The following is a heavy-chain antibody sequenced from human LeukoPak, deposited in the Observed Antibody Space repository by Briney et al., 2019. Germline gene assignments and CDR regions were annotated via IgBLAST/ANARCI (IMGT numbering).Heavy chain of an antibody. CDR3: AKDIGPWSADAFDI. Sequence: PGGSLRLSCAASGFTFDDYAMHWVRQAPGKGLEWVSGISWNSGSIGYADSVKGRFTISRDNAKNSLYLQMNSLRAEDTALYYCAKDIGPWSADAFDIWGQGTMVTVSS. V-gene: IGHV3-9*01. D-gene: IGHD2-8*01. CDR2: ISWNSGSI. CDR1: GFTFDDYA. J-gene: IGHJ3*02.